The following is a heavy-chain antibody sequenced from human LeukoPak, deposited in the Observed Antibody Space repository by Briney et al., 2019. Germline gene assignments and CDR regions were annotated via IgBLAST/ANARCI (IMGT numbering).Heavy chain of an antibody. CDR1: GYTFTGYY. J-gene: IGHJ4*02. CDR3: AGAGYSSSWFLIGVG. D-gene: IGHD6-13*01. Sequence: ASVKVSCKASGYTFTGYYMHWVRQAPGQGLEWMGWINPNSGGTNYAQKFQGRVTMTRDTSISTAYMELSRLRSDDTAVYYCAGAGYSSSWFLIGVGWGQGTLVTVSS. CDR2: INPNSGGT. V-gene: IGHV1-2*02.